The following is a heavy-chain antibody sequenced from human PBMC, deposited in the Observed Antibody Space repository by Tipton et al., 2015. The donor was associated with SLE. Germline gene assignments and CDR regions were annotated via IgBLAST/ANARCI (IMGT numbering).Heavy chain of an antibody. J-gene: IGHJ5*02. D-gene: IGHD6-13*01. CDR3: ARSLYNTNWFFFDL. CDR1: GGSIRSGNYY. V-gene: IGHV4-61*02. CDR2: IYTSGST. Sequence: TLSLTCTVSGGSIRSGNYYWTWIRQPAGKGPEWIGRIYTSGSTNYNPSLQSRVTISLGTSKNHFSLYLNSVTAADTARYYCARSLYNTNWFFFDLWGQGTLVTVSS.